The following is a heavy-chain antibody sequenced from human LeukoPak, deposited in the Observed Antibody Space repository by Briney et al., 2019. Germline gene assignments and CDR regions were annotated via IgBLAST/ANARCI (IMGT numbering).Heavy chain of an antibody. CDR3: ARGDSSGWYCYFDY. J-gene: IGHJ4*02. CDR2: IYHSGST. Sequence: KPSETLSLTCTVSGYSISSGYYWGWIRQPPGKGLEWIGSIYHSGSTYYNPSLKSRVTISVDTSKNQFSLKLSSVTAADTAVYYCARGDSSGWYCYFDYWGQGTLVTVSS. D-gene: IGHD6-19*01. V-gene: IGHV4-38-2*02. CDR1: GYSISSGYY.